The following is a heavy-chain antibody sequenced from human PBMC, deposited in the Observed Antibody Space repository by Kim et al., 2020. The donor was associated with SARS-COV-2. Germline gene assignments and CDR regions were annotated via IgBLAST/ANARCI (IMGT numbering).Heavy chain of an antibody. CDR3: ARGPGSVRGTPIKYGMDV. CDR2: ISAYNGNT. CDR1: GYTFTSYG. D-gene: IGHD3-10*01. Sequence: ASVKVSCKASGYTFTSYGISCVRQAPGQGLEWMGWISAYNGNTNYAQKLQGRVTMTTDTSTSTAYMELRSLRSDDTAVYYCARGPGSVRGTPIKYGMDVWGQGTTVTVSS. V-gene: IGHV1-18*01. J-gene: IGHJ6*02.